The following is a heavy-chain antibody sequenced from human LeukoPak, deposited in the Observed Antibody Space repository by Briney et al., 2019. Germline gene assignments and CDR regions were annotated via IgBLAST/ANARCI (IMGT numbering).Heavy chain of an antibody. CDR1: GGTFGSYA. V-gene: IGHV1-69*05. CDR3: ARAPDSTMYYFDY. D-gene: IGHD2-2*01. J-gene: IGHJ4*02. Sequence: SVKVSCKASGGTFGSYAISWVRQAPGQGLEWMGGIIPIFGTANYAQKFQGRVTITTDESTSTAYMELSSLRSEDTAVYYCARAPDSTMYYFDYWGQGTLVTVSS. CDR2: IIPIFGTA.